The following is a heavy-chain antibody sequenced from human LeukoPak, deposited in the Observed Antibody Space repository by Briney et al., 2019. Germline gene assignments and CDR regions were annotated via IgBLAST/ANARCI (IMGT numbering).Heavy chain of an antibody. CDR2: INHSGST. V-gene: IGHV4-34*01. Sequence: SETLSLTCAVYGGSFSGYYWSWIRQPPGKGLEWIGEINHSGSTNYNPSLKSRVTISVDTSKIQFSLKLSSVTAADTAVYYCARGRDFWSGYSFDYWGQGTLVTVSS. J-gene: IGHJ4*02. CDR3: ARGRDFWSGYSFDY. D-gene: IGHD3-3*01. CDR1: GGSFSGYY.